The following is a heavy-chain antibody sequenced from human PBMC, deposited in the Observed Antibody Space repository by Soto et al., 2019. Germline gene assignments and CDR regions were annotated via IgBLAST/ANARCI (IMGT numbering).Heavy chain of an antibody. CDR3: ARPTRYYYDSSGQSAWFDP. Sequence: QVQLVQSGAEVKKPGSSVKVSCKASGGTFSSYAISWVRQAPGQGLEWMGGIIPIFGTANYAQKFQGRVTITADESTITANMELSRLRSEDTAVYYCARPTRYYYDSSGQSAWFDPWGQGTLVTVSS. CDR2: IIPIFGTA. D-gene: IGHD3-22*01. CDR1: GGTFSSYA. V-gene: IGHV1-69*12. J-gene: IGHJ5*02.